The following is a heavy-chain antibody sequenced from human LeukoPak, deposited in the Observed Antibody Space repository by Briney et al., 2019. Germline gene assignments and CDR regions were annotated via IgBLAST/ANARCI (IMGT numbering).Heavy chain of an antibody. Sequence: GGSLRLSCAASGLTFSGSALDCVRQASGKGLEWVGRIRSKANSYATAYAVSVNGRFTISRDDSKNTAYLQMLSLETEDKAADYCTTRVGDTGVYYYVQWGQGTLVTVSS. CDR1: GLTFSGSA. V-gene: IGHV3-73*01. J-gene: IGHJ4*02. D-gene: IGHD3-22*01. CDR3: TTRVGDTGVYYYVQ. CDR2: IRSKANSYAT.